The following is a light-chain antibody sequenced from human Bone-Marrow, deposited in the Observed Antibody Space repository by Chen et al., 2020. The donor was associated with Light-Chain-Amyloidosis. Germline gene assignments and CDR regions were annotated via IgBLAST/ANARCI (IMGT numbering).Light chain of an antibody. V-gene: IGLV2-23*01. CDR3: CSYAGSTTYV. CDR2: EGS. CDR1: SSDVGSYNL. J-gene: IGLJ1*01. Sequence: QSALTQPASVSGSPGQSITISCTGTSSDVGSYNLVSWYQQYPGRSPKLMIYEGSKRPSGVSSRFSGYKSGNTASLTISDLQPEDEADYYCCSYAGSTTYVFGTGTTVTVL.